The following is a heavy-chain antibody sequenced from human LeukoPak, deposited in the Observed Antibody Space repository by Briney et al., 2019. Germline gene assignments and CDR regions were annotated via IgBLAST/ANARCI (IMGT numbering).Heavy chain of an antibody. J-gene: IGHJ4*02. D-gene: IGHD3-22*01. CDR3: ARGLGSDYYDSSGYSPFDY. Sequence: PSETLSLTCTVSGGSISDNYWSWIRQPPGKGLEWIGEINHSGSTNYNPSLKSRVTISVDTSKNQFSLKLSSVTAADTAVYYCARGLGSDYYDSSGYSPFDYWGQGTLVTVSS. CDR1: GGSISDNY. CDR2: INHSGST. V-gene: IGHV4-34*01.